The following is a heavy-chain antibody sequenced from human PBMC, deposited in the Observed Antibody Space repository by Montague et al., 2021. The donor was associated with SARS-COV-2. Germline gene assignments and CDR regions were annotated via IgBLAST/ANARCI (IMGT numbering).Heavy chain of an antibody. Sequence: SETLSLTCTVSGGSISSSSYYWGWIRQPPGKGLEWIGSIYYSGSTYYNPSLKSRVTISVDTSKNQFSLKLSSVTAADTAVYYCARHARRGIVARPSGWFDPWAREPWSPSPQ. D-gene: IGHD3-22*01. CDR1: GGSISSSSYY. CDR2: IYYSGST. J-gene: IGHJ5*02. V-gene: IGHV4-39*01. CDR3: ARHARRGIVARPSGWFDP.